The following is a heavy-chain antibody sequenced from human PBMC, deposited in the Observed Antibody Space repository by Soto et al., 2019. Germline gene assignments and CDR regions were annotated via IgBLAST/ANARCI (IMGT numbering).Heavy chain of an antibody. CDR3: ARAPPPPDY. CDR1: GYTFASYA. CDR2: ISAYNGNT. V-gene: IGHV1-18*01. J-gene: IGHJ4*02. Sequence: QVKRVQSGAEVKKPGASVKVSCKASGYTFASYAISWMRQAPGQGLEWMGWISAYNGNTNYAQKPQGRVTMTTDTSTSTAYMELRSLRSDDTAVQYCARAPPPPDYWGQGTLVTVSS.